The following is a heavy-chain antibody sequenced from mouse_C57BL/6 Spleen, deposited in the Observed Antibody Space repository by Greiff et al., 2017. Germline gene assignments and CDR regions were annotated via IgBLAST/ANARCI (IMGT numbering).Heavy chain of an antibody. CDR3: ALSNQGVAY. Sequence: QVQLQQSGAELVMPGASVKLSCKASGYTFTSYWMHWVKQRPGQGLEWIGEIDPSDSYTNYNQKFKGKSTLTVDKSSITAYMQLSSLPSEDSAVYYYALSNQGVAYWGQGTLVTVSA. CDR2: IDPSDSYT. V-gene: IGHV1-69*01. CDR1: GYTFTSYW. D-gene: IGHD6-1*01. J-gene: IGHJ3*01.